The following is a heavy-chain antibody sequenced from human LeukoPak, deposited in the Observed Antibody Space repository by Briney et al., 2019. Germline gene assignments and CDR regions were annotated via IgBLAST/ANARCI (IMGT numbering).Heavy chain of an antibody. D-gene: IGHD5-24*01. CDR2: IYTSGST. CDR1: GGSISSYY. Sequence: PSETLSLTCTVSGGSISSYYWSWIRQPPGKGLEWIGYIYTSGSTNYNPSLKSRVTISVDTSKNQFSLKLSSVTAADTAVYYCARHGRWLQSSYYFDYWGQGTLVTVSS. CDR3: ARHGRWLQSSYYFDY. J-gene: IGHJ4*02. V-gene: IGHV4-4*09.